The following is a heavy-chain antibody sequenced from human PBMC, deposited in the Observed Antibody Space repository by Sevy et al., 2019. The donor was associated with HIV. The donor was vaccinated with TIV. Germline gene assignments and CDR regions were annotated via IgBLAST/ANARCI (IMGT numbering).Heavy chain of an antibody. CDR1: GFTFSTYG. CDR3: ATDQYYYDSSGYYYAQYYFDY. V-gene: IGHV3-33*01. J-gene: IGHJ4*02. CDR2: IWHDGSKI. D-gene: IGHD3-22*01. Sequence: GGSLRLSCAASGFTFSTYGMHWVRQSPGKGLEWVAVIWHDGSKIYYADSMKGRFAISRDNSKNMLYLQMNSLRAEDTAVYYCATDQYYYDSSGYYYAQYYFDYWGQGTLVTVSS.